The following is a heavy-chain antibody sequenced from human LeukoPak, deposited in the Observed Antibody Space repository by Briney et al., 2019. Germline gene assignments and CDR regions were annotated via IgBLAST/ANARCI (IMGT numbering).Heavy chain of an antibody. D-gene: IGHD5-12*01. CDR3: ARRGGGYAVGLFDY. V-gene: IGHV4-59*08. CDR2: IYYSGST. CDR1: GGSISSYY. Sequence: SETLSLTCTVSGGSISSYYWSWIRQPPGKGLEWIGYIYYSGSTNYNPSLKGRVTISVDTSKNQFSLKLSSVTAADTAVYYCARRGGGYAVGLFDYWGQGTLVTVSS. J-gene: IGHJ4*02.